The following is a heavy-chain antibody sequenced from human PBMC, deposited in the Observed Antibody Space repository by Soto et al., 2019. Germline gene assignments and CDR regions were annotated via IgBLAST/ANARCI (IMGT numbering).Heavy chain of an antibody. Sequence: GGSLRLSCAASAPTFRNNWMSWVRQAPGKGLEWVANINQDGSEKSYVDSVKGRFTISRDRAKNSVYLHLSSLRAGDTAVYFCARGSGSSYFDFWGQGTLVTVSS. J-gene: IGHJ4*02. CDR3: ARGSGSSYFDF. CDR2: INQDGSEK. CDR1: APTFRNNW. V-gene: IGHV3-7*01. D-gene: IGHD3-10*01.